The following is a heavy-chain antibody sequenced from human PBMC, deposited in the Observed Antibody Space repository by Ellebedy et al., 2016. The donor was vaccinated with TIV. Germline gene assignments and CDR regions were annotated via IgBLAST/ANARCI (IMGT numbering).Heavy chain of an antibody. J-gene: IGHJ4*01. D-gene: IGHD2-15*01. CDR2: IYDSGST. V-gene: IGHV4-39*01. Sequence: MPSETLSLTCTVSGGSISSSNYYWVWVGQSPGKGMEWSGSIYDSGSTYYNPSLKSRVTMSVDTSKNQFSLKLSSVTAADTAVYYCATSTDCDGGTCLLHNWGHGTLVAVSS. CDR3: ATSTDCDGGTCLLHN. CDR1: GGSISSSNYY.